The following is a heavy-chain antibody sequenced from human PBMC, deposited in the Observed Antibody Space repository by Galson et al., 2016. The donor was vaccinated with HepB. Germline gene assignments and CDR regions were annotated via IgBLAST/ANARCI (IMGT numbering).Heavy chain of an antibody. CDR3: ARRRWGSGFDDAFDI. Sequence: SETLSLTCSVSGGSISSSNYFWGWIRQPPGKGLEWIGSIYYSWNTYRSPSPKSRVTISVDTSKNQFSLKLRSVTAADTALYYCARRRWGSGFDDAFDIWGQGTMVTVSS. D-gene: IGHD6-25*01. J-gene: IGHJ3*02. CDR2: IYYSWNT. V-gene: IGHV4-39*01. CDR1: GGSISSSNYF.